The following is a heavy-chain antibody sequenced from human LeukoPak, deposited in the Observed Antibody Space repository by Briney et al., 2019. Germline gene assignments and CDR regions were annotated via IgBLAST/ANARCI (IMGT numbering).Heavy chain of an antibody. CDR1: GYTFTGYY. D-gene: IGHD3-10*01. CDR3: ARDARRVVRGVKNCFDP. CDR2: INPNSGGT. Sequence: GASVKVSCKASGYTFTGYYMHWVRQAPGQGLEWMGWINPNSGGTNYAQKFQGRVTMTRDTSISTAYMELSRLRSDDTAVYYCARDARRVVRGVKNCFDPWGQGPLVTVSS. J-gene: IGHJ5*02. V-gene: IGHV1-2*02.